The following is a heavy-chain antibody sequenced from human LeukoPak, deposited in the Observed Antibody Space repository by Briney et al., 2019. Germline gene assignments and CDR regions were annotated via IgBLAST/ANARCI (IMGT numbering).Heavy chain of an antibody. CDR1: GFTFSNAW. CDR2: IKSKTDGGTT. V-gene: IGHV3-15*01. Sequence: GGSLRLSCAASGFTFSNAWMSWVRQAPGKGPEWVGRIKSKTDGGTTDYAAPVKGRFTISRDDSKNTLYLQMNSLKTEDTAVYYCTTVTYYYGSGSYSTFDYWGQGTLVTVSS. CDR3: TTVTYYYGSGSYSTFDY. D-gene: IGHD3-10*01. J-gene: IGHJ4*02.